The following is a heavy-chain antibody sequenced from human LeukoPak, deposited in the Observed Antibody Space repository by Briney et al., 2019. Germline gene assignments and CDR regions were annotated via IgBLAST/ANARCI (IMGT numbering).Heavy chain of an antibody. Sequence: GKSLRLSCAASGFTFSYCGMHWVRQAPGKGLEWVAVISYDGSSQYYADSVKGRFTVSRDNSKNTLYLQMNSLRAEDTAVYYCAKDKEDVFDIWGQGTMVTVSS. CDR3: AKDKEDVFDI. CDR1: GFTFSYCG. J-gene: IGHJ3*02. V-gene: IGHV3-30*18. CDR2: ISYDGSSQ.